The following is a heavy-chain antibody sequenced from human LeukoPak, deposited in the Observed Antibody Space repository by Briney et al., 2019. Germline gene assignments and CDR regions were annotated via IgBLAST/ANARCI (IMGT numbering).Heavy chain of an antibody. CDR2: ISAYNGNT. D-gene: IGHD3-10*01. CDR1: GGTFSSHA. Sequence: ASVKVSCKASGGTFSSHAISWVRQAPGQGLEWMGWISAYNGNTNYAQKLQGRVTMTTDTSTSTAYMELRSLRSDDTAVYYCARSSLTGRGVSWFDPWGQGTLVTVSS. V-gene: IGHV1-18*01. CDR3: ARSSLTGRGVSWFDP. J-gene: IGHJ5*02.